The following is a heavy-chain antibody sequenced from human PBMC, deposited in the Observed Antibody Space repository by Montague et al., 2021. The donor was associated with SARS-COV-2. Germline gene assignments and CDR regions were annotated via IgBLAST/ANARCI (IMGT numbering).Heavy chain of an antibody. Sequence: SETLSLTCTVSFASISTYYWSWIRQPPGKGLEWIGFIFDNGSTKYNPSLKRWVSISLDTSKNRFSLKLSSVTAADTAVYYCARQDAWAYCGDECYRGWFDSWGQGTLVTVSS. V-gene: IGHV4-59*01. CDR3: ARQDAWAYCGDECYRGWFDS. D-gene: IGHD2-21*01. J-gene: IGHJ5*01. CDR2: IFDNGST. CDR1: FASISTYY.